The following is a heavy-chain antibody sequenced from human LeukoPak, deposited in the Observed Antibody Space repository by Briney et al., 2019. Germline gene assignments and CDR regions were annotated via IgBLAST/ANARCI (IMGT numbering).Heavy chain of an antibody. CDR3: ARDGSPDLWSGYQYYFDY. Sequence: GGSLRLSCAASGFTFSSYGMHWVRQAPGKGLEWVAFIRYGGSKKNNADSVKGRFTISRDNSKNTLYLQMNSLRAEDTAVYYCARDGSPDLWSGYQYYFDYWGQGTLVTVSS. J-gene: IGHJ4*02. CDR2: IRYGGSKK. V-gene: IGHV3-30*02. D-gene: IGHD3-3*01. CDR1: GFTFSSYG.